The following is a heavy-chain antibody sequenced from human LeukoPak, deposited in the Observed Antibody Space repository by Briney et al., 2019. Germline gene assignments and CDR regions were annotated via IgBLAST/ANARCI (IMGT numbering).Heavy chain of an antibody. D-gene: IGHD2-15*01. CDR1: GFTFDDYA. CDR3: AKDTLPGPHALGY. V-gene: IGHV3-9*01. J-gene: IGHJ4*02. Sequence: GGSLRLSCAASGFTFDDYAMHWVRQAPGKGLEWVSGISWNSGSIGYADSVKGRFTISRDNAKNSLYLQMNSLRAEDTALYYCAKDTLPGPHALGYWGQGTLVTVSS. CDR2: ISWNSGSI.